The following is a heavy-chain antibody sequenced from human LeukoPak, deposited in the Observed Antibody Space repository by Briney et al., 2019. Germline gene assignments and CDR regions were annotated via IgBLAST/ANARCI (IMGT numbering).Heavy chain of an antibody. V-gene: IGHV1-8*02. J-gene: IGHJ4*02. CDR2: MNPSTGNT. CDR3: ARLSETPAFYPGGRYLYLAY. D-gene: IGHD2-8*02. CDR1: GCTFSSYD. Sequence: ASVKVSCKASGCTFSSYDINWVRQATGQGLEWMGWMNPSTGNTGFAQKFQGRVTMTRDASTSTAYMELSSLKSEDTAVYYCARLSETPAFYPGGRYLYLAYWGQGAQVTVSS.